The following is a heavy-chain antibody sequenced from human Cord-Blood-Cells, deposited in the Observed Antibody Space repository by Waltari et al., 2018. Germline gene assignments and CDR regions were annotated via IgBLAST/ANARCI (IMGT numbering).Heavy chain of an antibody. D-gene: IGHD6-6*01. Sequence: QVQLVQSGAEVNKPGASVKPSCTASGYTFTSHGISWVRQSHGQGLERMGWISAYKGNTNEAQKLKGRVTMTTDTSTSTAYMELRSLRSDDTAVYYCARQPSSGAFDIWGQGTMVTVSS. V-gene: IGHV1-18*01. CDR2: ISAYKGNT. CDR3: ARQPSSGAFDI. J-gene: IGHJ3*02. CDR1: GYTFTSHG.